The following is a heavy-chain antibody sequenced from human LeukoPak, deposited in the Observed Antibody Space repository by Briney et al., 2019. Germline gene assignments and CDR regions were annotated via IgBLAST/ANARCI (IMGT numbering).Heavy chain of an antibody. D-gene: IGHD6-13*01. J-gene: IGHJ4*02. CDR3: TTVGYSSSWYMGY. V-gene: IGHV3-15*01. CDR1: GFTFSNAW. CDR2: IQNKADGGTT. Sequence: GGSLRLSCAASGFTFSNAWMSWVRQAPGKGLEWVGRIQNKADGGTTEYAAPVKGRFTISRDDSKNTLYLQINSLKTEDTAVYYCTTVGYSSSWYMGYWGQGTLVTVSS.